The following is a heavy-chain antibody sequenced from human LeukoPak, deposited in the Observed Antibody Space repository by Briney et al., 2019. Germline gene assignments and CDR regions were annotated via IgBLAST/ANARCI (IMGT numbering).Heavy chain of an antibody. D-gene: IGHD5-18*01. CDR1: VGSISSGGYY. CDR3: ARGGPDTAMVPPDY. CDR2: IYYSGST. V-gene: IGHV4-31*03. Sequence: SQTLSLTCTVSVGSISSGGYYWSWIRQHPGKGLEWIGYIYYSGSTYHNPSLKSRVTISVDTSKNQFSLKLSSVTAADTAVYYCARGGPDTAMVPPDYWGQGTLVTVSS. J-gene: IGHJ4*02.